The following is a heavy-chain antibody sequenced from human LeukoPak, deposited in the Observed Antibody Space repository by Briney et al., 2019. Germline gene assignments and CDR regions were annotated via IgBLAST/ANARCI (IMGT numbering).Heavy chain of an antibody. Sequence: SGTLSLTCTVSGGSISSYYWSWIRHPPGKGLEWSGYIYYSGSTNYNNSHKSRVTISVDTSKNQFSLKLSSVTAADTAVYYCARRIGMSGRYFRHNWFDPWGRGTLVAV. CDR2: IYYSGST. V-gene: IGHV4-59*01. J-gene: IGHJ5*02. CDR3: ARRIGMSGRYFRHNWFDP. D-gene: IGHD1-26*01. CDR1: GGSISSYY.